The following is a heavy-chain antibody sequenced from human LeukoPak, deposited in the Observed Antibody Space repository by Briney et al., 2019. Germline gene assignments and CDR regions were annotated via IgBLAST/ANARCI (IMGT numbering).Heavy chain of an antibody. CDR1: GFTFSSYS. J-gene: IGHJ6*03. CDR2: ISSSSNYI. CDR3: ARVGVRGVIYYYMDV. Sequence: GGSLRLSCAASGFTFSSYSMNWVRQAPGKGLEWVSSISSSSNYIYYADSVKGRFTISRDNAKNSLYLQMYSLRAEDTAVYYCARVGVRGVIYYYMDVWGKGTTVTVSS. D-gene: IGHD3-10*01. V-gene: IGHV3-21*01.